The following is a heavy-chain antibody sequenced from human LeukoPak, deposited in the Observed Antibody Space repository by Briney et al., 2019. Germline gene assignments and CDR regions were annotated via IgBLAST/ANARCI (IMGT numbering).Heavy chain of an antibody. J-gene: IGHJ6*02. CDR3: AKDRDSYYYYGMDV. CDR2: ILYDGSNK. V-gene: IGHV3-30*18. Sequence: GGSLRLSCAASGFTFSSYGMHWVRQAPGKGLEWVAVILYDGSNKYYADSVKGRFTISRDNSKNTLYLQMNSLRAEDTAVYYCAKDRDSYYYYGMDVWGQGTTVTVSS. D-gene: IGHD3/OR15-3a*01. CDR1: GFTFSSYG.